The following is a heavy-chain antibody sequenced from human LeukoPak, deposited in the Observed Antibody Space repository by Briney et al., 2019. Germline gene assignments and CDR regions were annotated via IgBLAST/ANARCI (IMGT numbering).Heavy chain of an antibody. Sequence: ASVKVSCKASGYTFTGYYMHWVRQAPGQGLEWMGWINPNSGGTNYAQKFQGRVTMTRDTSISTAYMELSRPRSDDTAVYYCAREGGSTSCYNPWDQGTLVTVSS. J-gene: IGHJ5*02. CDR3: AREGGSTSCYNP. V-gene: IGHV1-2*02. CDR1: GYTFTGYY. D-gene: IGHD2-2*02. CDR2: INPNSGGT.